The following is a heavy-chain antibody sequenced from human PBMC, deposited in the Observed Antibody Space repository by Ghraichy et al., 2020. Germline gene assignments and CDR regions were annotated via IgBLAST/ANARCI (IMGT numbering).Heavy chain of an antibody. J-gene: IGHJ1*01. Sequence: GVLRLSCAASGFSFSTFYMNWVRQAPGKGPEWVSSISSSSHYIYYADSVKGRFTISRDNAKNSLYLQMNSLRVEDTAVYYCARRMGTSGWYGYWGQGTLVTVSS. CDR3: ARRMGTSGWYGY. CDR2: ISSSSHYI. CDR1: GFSFSTFY. V-gene: IGHV3-21*01. D-gene: IGHD6-19*01.